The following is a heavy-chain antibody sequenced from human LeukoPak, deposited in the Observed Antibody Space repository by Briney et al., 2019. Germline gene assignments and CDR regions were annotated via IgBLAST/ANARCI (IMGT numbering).Heavy chain of an antibody. J-gene: IGHJ4*02. V-gene: IGHV3-23*01. CDR3: ARIAAAGHFDF. CDR2: ISESRGST. CDR1: GFTFSSYG. Sequence: GGSLRLSCAASGFTFSSYGMSWARQAPGKGLEWVSSISESRGSTYYADSVKGRFTISRDTSKNTLFLQMHSLRTEDTAVYHCARIAAAGHFDFWGQGTLVTVSS. D-gene: IGHD6-13*01.